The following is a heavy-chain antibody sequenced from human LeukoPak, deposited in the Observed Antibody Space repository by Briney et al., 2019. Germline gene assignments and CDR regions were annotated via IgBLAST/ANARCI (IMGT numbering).Heavy chain of an antibody. J-gene: IGHJ4*02. V-gene: IGHV3-48*03. CDR2: TSNSGGTI. D-gene: IGHD2-2*01. CDR3: VRRYCSSTSCTLDS. CDR1: GFTFSSYE. Sequence: GGSLRLSCAASGFTFSSYEMNWVRQAPGKGLEWVPYTSNSGGTIFYADSVKGRFTVSRDNAKNSLYLQMNSLRAEDTAVYYCVRRYCSSTSCTLDSWGQGTLVTVSS.